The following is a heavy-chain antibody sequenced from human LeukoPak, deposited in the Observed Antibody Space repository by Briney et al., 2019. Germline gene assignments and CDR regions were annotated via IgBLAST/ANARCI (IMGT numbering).Heavy chain of an antibody. CDR3: ARQYSSGWYRHFDY. Sequence: GESLKISCRCSGYSFINYYIGWARQMPGKGLEWVGVTYPGGSDTRYSPSFQGQVTISADKSTTTVYLQWSSLKASDTAMYYCARQYSSGWYRHFDYWGQGTLVTVSS. J-gene: IGHJ4*02. CDR1: GYSFINYY. V-gene: IGHV5-51*01. CDR2: TYPGGSDT. D-gene: IGHD6-19*01.